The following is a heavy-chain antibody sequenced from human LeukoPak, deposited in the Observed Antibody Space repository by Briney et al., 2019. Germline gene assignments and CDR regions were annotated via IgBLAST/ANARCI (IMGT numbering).Heavy chain of an antibody. Sequence: ASVKVSCKASGGTFSSYAISWVRQAPGQGLEWMGGIIPIFGTANYAQKFQGRVTITADESTSTAYMELSSLRSEDTAVYYCARGLGDIVVVPAAIWGQGTLVTVSS. CDR2: IIPIFGTA. D-gene: IGHD2-2*01. J-gene: IGHJ4*02. V-gene: IGHV1-69*13. CDR1: GGTFSSYA. CDR3: ARGLGDIVVVPAAI.